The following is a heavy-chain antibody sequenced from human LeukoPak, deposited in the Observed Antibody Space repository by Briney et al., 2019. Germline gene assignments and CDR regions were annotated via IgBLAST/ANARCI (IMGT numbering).Heavy chain of an antibody. D-gene: IGHD1-26*01. Sequence: GGSLRLSCAASGFTFSSYTMNWVRQAPGKGLEWVSVIYSGGSTYYADSMKGRFTTSRDNSENTLYLQMNSLRAEDTAVYYCASVGYSGSYYDYFDYWGQGTLVTVSS. CDR1: GFTFSSYT. CDR3: ASVGYSGSYYDYFDY. CDR2: IYSGGST. V-gene: IGHV3-53*01. J-gene: IGHJ4*02.